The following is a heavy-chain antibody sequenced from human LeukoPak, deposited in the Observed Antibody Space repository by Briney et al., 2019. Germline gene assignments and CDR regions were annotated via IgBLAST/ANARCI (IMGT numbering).Heavy chain of an antibody. D-gene: IGHD3-10*01. J-gene: IGHJ5*02. CDR3: ARDSRGSHYSGSGSYYNWFDP. CDR1: GGSISSYY. CDR2: IYTSGST. Sequence: SETLSLTCTVSGGSISSYYWSWIRQPAGKGLEWIGRIYTSGSTNYNPSLKSRVTMSVDTSKNQFSLKLSSVTAADTAVYYCARDSRGSHYSGSGSYYNWFDPWGQGTLVTVSS. V-gene: IGHV4-4*07.